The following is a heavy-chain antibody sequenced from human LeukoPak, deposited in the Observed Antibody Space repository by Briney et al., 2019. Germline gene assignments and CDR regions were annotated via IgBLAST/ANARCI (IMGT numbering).Heavy chain of an antibody. CDR2: ISSSGTYK. V-gene: IGHV3-11*01. Sequence: GGSLTLACAASGFTLSDYYTTWIRHAPGEGLEWVSYISSSGTYKYHGDCGKGRFTISRDTASSSLYLQMSSLRAEDTAVYYCARSLRISASYFDYWGQGTLVTVSS. D-gene: IGHD2-15*01. CDR1: GFTLSDYY. J-gene: IGHJ4*02. CDR3: ARSLRISASYFDY.